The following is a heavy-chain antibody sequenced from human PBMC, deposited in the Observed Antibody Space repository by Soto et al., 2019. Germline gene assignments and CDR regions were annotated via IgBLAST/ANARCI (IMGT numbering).Heavy chain of an antibody. CDR1: GGSISSSSYY. CDR2: IYYSGST. J-gene: IGHJ6*02. CDR3: ARSSGSYKHYYGMDV. Sequence: TSETLSLTCTVSGGSISSSSYYWGWIRQPPGKGLEWIGSIYYSGSTYYNPSLKSRVTISVDTSKNQFSLKLSSVTAADTAVYYCARSSGSYKHYYGMDVWGQGTTVTVSS. V-gene: IGHV4-39*01. D-gene: IGHD1-26*01.